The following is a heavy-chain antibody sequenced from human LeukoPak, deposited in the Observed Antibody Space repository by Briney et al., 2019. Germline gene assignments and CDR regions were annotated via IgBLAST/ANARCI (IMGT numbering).Heavy chain of an antibody. J-gene: IGHJ6*02. V-gene: IGHV1-18*04. CDR1: GYTFTSYG. CDR2: ISAYNGNT. D-gene: IGHD3-22*01. Sequence: GASVKVSCKASGYTFTSYGISWVRQAPGQGLEWMGWISAYNGNTNYAQKLQGRVTMTTDTSTSTAYMELRSLRSDDTAVYYCARAQLGYDSSGYYSSPRGMDVWGQGTTVTVSS. CDR3: ARAQLGYDSSGYYSSPRGMDV.